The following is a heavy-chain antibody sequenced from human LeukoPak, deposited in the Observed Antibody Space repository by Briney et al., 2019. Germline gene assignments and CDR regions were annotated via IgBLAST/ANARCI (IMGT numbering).Heavy chain of an antibody. CDR2: IYYSGST. D-gene: IGHD6-19*01. V-gene: IGHV4-59*08. Sequence: SETLSLTCTVSGGSISSYYWSWIRQPPGKGLEWIGYIYYSGSTNYNPSLKSRVTISVDTSKNQFSLKLSSVTAADTAVYYCAGRLVRRSHWFDPWGQGTLVTVSS. CDR1: GGSISSYY. J-gene: IGHJ5*02. CDR3: AGRLVRRSHWFDP.